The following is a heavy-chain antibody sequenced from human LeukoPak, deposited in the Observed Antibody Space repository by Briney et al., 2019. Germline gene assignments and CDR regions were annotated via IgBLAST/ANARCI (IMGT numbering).Heavy chain of an antibody. Sequence: SVKVSCKASGGNFSSYAISWVRQAPGQGLEWMGRIIPIFGTANYAQKLQGRVTITTDESTSTAYMELSSLRSEDTAVYYCARAYYYDSSGWSFDYWGQGTLVTVSS. CDR3: ARAYYYDSSGWSFDY. CDR2: IIPIFGTA. D-gene: IGHD3-22*01. CDR1: GGNFSSYA. V-gene: IGHV1-69*05. J-gene: IGHJ4*02.